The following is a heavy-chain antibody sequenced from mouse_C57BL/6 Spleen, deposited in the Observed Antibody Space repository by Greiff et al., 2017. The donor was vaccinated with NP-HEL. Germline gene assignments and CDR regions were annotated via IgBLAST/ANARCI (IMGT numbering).Heavy chain of an antibody. CDR3: ARVYGSSSGYFDY. D-gene: IGHD1-1*01. CDR1: GFTFSDYY. V-gene: IGHV5-16*01. CDR2: INYDGSST. J-gene: IGHJ2*01. Sequence: EVQLVESEGGLVQPGSSMKLSCTASGFTFSDYYMAWVRQVPEKGLEWVANINYDGSSTYYLDSLKSRFIISRDNAKNILYLQMSSLKSEDTATYYCARVYGSSSGYFDYWGQGTTLTVSS.